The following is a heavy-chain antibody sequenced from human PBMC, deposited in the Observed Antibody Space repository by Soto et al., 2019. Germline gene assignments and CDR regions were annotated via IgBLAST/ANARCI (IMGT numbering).Heavy chain of an antibody. Sequence: AATLSITCAFYGGSFSGYYWSWIRQPPGKGLEWIGEIKHSGSTNYNPSLKSRVTISVDTSKNQFSLKLSSVTAADTAVYYCARVRWYGWFDPWGQGTLVTVSS. CDR2: IKHSGST. D-gene: IGHD6-13*01. J-gene: IGHJ5*02. CDR3: ARVRWYGWFDP. CDR1: GGSFSGYY. V-gene: IGHV4-34*01.